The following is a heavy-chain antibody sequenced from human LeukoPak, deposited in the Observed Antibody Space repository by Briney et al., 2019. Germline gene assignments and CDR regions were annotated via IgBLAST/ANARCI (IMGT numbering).Heavy chain of an antibody. J-gene: IGHJ6*02. CDR3: ASLRFLEWSPDGMDV. Sequence: GSLRLSCAASGSTVSSNYMSWVRQAPGKGREGVSVIYSGGSTYYADSVKGRFTISRDNSKNTLYLQMNSLRAEDTAVYYCASLRFLEWSPDGMDVWGQGTTVTVSS. V-gene: IGHV3-66*02. CDR1: GSTVSSNY. D-gene: IGHD3-3*01. CDR2: IYSGGST.